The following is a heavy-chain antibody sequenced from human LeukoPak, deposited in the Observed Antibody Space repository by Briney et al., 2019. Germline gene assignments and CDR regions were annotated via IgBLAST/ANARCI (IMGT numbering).Heavy chain of an antibody. D-gene: IGHD3-10*01. V-gene: IGHV5-51*01. Sequence: PGESLKISCKTSGYSFTTYWIGWVRQMPGTGLEWVGAIYPDDSDTRYSPSFQGQVVISADRSIRTAYLQWNTLKTSDTAMYCCVRQRGASGTINHFDPWGQGTLVTVSS. J-gene: IGHJ5*02. CDR3: VRQRGASGTINHFDP. CDR2: IYPDDSDT. CDR1: GYSFTTYW.